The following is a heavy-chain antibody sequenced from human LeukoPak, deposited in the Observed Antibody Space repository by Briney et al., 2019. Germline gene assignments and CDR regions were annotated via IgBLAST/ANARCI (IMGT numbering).Heavy chain of an antibody. CDR3: AKDNVGATHFDL. V-gene: IGHV3-9*01. CDR1: GFTFDDYA. CDR2: ISWDSGNI. D-gene: IGHD1-26*01. J-gene: IGHJ2*01. Sequence: PGGSLRLSCAASGFTFDDYAMHWVRQAPGKGLEWVSAISWDSGNIVYADSVKGRFTISRDNAKNSLYLQMNSLRAEDTALYYCAKDNVGATHFDLWARGTLVTVPS.